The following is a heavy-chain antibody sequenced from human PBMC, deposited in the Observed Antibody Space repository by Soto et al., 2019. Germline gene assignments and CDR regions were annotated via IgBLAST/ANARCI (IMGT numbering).Heavy chain of an antibody. V-gene: IGHV1-69*06. Sequence: QVQLVQSGAEAKKPGSSVKVSCKTSGGTFSSYAISWVRQAPGQGLEWMGGIVPLFRTTNYAQKFLGRVTMTRDTSINTAYMDLNRLTSDDTAVYYCARVSVDVPEWGQGTLITVSS. CDR2: IVPLFRTT. CDR3: ARVSVDVPE. CDR1: GGTFSSYA. J-gene: IGHJ4*02. D-gene: IGHD5-12*01.